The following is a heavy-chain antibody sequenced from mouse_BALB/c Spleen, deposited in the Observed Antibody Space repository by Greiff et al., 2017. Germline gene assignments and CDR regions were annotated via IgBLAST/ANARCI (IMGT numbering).Heavy chain of an antibody. V-gene: IGHV3-2*02. D-gene: IGHD2-3*01. Sequence: VQLKESGPGLVKPSQSLSLTCTVTGYSITSDYAWNWIRQFPGNKLEWMGYISYSGSTSYNPSLKSRISITRDTSKNQFFLQLNSVTTEDTATYYCASSMIGYFDVWVAGTTVTVSS. CDR3: ASSMIGYFDV. CDR2: ISYSGST. J-gene: IGHJ1*01. CDR1: GYSITSDYA.